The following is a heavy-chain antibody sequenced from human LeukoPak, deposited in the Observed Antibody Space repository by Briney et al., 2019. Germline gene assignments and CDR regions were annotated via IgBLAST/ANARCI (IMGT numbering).Heavy chain of an antibody. J-gene: IGHJ4*02. CDR3: ARDSRYYYDSSGYYSDY. Sequence: GGSLRLSCAASGFTFSSYSMNWVRQAPGKGLEWVSSISSSSSYIYYADSVKGRFTISRDSAKNSLYLQMNSLRAEDTAVYYCARDSRYYYDSSGYYSDYWGQGTLVTVSS. V-gene: IGHV3-21*01. CDR2: ISSSSSYI. CDR1: GFTFSSYS. D-gene: IGHD3-22*01.